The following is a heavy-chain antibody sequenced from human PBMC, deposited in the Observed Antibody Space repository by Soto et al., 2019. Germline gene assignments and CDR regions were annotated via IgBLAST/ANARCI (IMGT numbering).Heavy chain of an antibody. Sequence: QVQLQESGPGLVKPSQTLSLTCTVSGGSISSGDYYWSWIRQPPGKGLEWIGYIYYSGSTYYNPSPKSRVTISVDTSKNQFSLKLSSVTAADTAVYYCARGVGAPSSMVYYYYYGMDVWGQGTTVTVSS. J-gene: IGHJ6*02. CDR1: GGSISSGDYY. CDR3: ARGVGAPSSMVYYYYYGMDV. CDR2: IYYSGST. V-gene: IGHV4-30-4*01. D-gene: IGHD3-10*01.